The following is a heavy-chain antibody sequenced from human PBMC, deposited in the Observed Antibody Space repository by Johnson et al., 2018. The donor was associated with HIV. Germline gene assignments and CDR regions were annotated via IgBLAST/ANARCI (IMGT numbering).Heavy chain of an antibody. CDR3: ARGNSVAARIGAFDI. CDR2: IYSDEST. D-gene: IGHD6-6*01. J-gene: IGHJ3*02. V-gene: IGHV3-66*02. CDR1: GFTVSGNY. Sequence: EMPLVESGGGVVQPGGSLRLSCGASGFTVSGNYMNWVRQAPGKGLEWVSVIYSDESTYYADSVKGRFIISRDNSKNTLCLQMNSLRPEDTAVFYCARGNSVAARIGAFDIWGQGTMVTVSS.